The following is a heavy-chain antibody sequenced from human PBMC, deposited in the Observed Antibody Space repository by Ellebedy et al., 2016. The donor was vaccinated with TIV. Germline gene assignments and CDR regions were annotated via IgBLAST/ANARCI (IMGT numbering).Heavy chain of an antibody. CDR2: IYYSGST. J-gene: IGHJ4*02. V-gene: IGHV4-59*01. CDR3: ARGAPGVYYDSSGPIEN. D-gene: IGHD3-22*01. CDR1: GGSISSYY. Sequence: SETLSLXXTVSGGSISSYYWSWIRQPPGKGLEWIGYIYYSGSTNYNPSLKSRVTISVDTSKNQFSLKLSSVTAADTAVYYCARGAPGVYYDSSGPIENWGQGTLVTDSS.